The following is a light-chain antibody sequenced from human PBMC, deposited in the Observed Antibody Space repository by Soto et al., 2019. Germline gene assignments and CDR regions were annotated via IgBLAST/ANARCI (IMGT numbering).Light chain of an antibody. Sequence: QTVVTQEPSFSVSPGGTVTLTCGLSSGSVSTSYHPSWYQQTSGQAPRTLIYSTNMRSSGAPDRFSGSILGNKAALTITGAQADDESDYYCVLYLGGGIAVFGGGTQLTVL. CDR3: VLYLGGGIAV. CDR2: STN. V-gene: IGLV8-61*01. CDR1: SGSVSTSYH. J-gene: IGLJ7*01.